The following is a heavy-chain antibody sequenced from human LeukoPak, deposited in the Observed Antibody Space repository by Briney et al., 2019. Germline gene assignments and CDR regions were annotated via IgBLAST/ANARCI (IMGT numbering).Heavy chain of an antibody. CDR3: ARDLHSSGWYWFDP. CDR1: GYTFTSYG. CDR2: ISAYYGNT. D-gene: IGHD6-19*01. V-gene: IGHV1-18*01. Sequence: ASVKVSCKASGYTFTSYGISWVRQAPGQGLEGMGWISAYYGNTNYAQKLQGRVTMTTDTSTSTAYMELRSLRSDDTAVYYCARDLHSSGWYWFDPWGQGTLVTVSS. J-gene: IGHJ5*02.